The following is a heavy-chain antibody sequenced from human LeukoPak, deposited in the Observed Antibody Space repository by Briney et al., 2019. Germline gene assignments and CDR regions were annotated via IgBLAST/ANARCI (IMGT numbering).Heavy chain of an antibody. D-gene: IGHD6-19*01. CDR1: GYTFITND. CDR2: ISAYNGNT. J-gene: IGHJ4*02. V-gene: IGHV1-18*04. Sequence: ASVKVSCKASGYTFITNDISWVRQAPGQGLEWMGWISAYNGNTNYAQQLQGRVTMTTDTSTNTAYMELRSPRSDDTAVYYCARSAVADTLSAYYFEYWGQGTLVTVSS. CDR3: ARSAVADTLSAYYFEY.